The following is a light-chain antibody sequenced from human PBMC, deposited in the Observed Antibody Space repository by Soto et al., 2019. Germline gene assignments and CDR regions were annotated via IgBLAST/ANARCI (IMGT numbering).Light chain of an antibody. J-gene: IGKJ3*01. Sequence: EIVLTQSPGTLSLSPGERATLSCRASQSVSSSYLAWYQQKPGQAPRLLIYGATSRATGIPDRFSGSGSGTDFTLTISSLEPEDFAVYYCQQYGSSVTFGPGTKVDIK. V-gene: IGKV3-20*01. CDR3: QQYGSSVT. CDR1: QSVSSSY. CDR2: GAT.